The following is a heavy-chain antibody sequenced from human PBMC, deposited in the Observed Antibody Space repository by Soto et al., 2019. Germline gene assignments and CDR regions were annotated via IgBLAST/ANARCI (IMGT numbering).Heavy chain of an antibody. J-gene: IGHJ4*02. CDR3: ARGRGGITFGGVIVYFDY. Sequence: EVQLVESGGGLVKPGGSLRLSCAASGFIFSSYNMNWVRQAPGKGLEWVSSISSSSSYIYYADSVKGRFTISRDNAKNSLYLQMNSLRAEDTAVYHCARGRGGITFGGVIVYFDYWGQRTLVTVSS. V-gene: IGHV3-21*01. CDR1: GFIFSSYN. D-gene: IGHD3-16*02. CDR2: ISSSSSYI.